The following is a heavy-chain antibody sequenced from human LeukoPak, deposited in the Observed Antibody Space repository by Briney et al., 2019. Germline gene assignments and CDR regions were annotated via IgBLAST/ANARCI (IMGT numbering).Heavy chain of an antibody. Sequence: PGGSLRLSCAASGFTFSSYAMSWVRQAPGKGLEWVSAISGSGGSTYYADSVKGRFTISRDNSKNTLYLQMNSLRAEDTAVYYCAKASGITMIVVVITVFDYWGQGTLVTVSS. D-gene: IGHD3-22*01. CDR2: ISGSGGST. CDR1: GFTFSSYA. CDR3: AKASGITMIVVVITVFDY. V-gene: IGHV3-23*01. J-gene: IGHJ4*02.